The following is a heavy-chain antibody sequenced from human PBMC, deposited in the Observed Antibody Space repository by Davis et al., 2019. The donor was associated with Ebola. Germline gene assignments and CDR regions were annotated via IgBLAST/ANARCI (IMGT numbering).Heavy chain of an antibody. D-gene: IGHD6-6*01. V-gene: IGHV3-23*01. J-gene: IGHJ6*02. CDR1: GFTFSNLA. CDR2: FRGSDAST. CDR3: AVGSSRYYYYGMDV. Sequence: GESLKISCEVSGFTFSNLAMSWVRQAPGKVLEWVSSFRGSDASTYFADSVKGRFTISRDNSRNTLYLQMNSLRAEDTAVYYCAVGSSRYYYYGMDVWGQGTTVTVSS.